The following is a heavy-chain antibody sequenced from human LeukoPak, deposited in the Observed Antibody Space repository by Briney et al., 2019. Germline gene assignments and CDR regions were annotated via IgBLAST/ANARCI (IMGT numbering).Heavy chain of an antibody. CDR3: AGRSEKYTSSSREYYFDF. D-gene: IGHD6-6*01. V-gene: IGHV1-69*13. J-gene: IGHJ4*02. CDR1: GGTFSSYA. Sequence: GASVKVSCKASGGTFSSYAISGVRQAPGQGLEWMGGIIPIFGTANYAQKFQGRVTITADESTSTAYMELSSLRSEDTAVYYCAGRSEKYTSSSREYYFDFWGQGTLVTVSS. CDR2: IIPIFGTA.